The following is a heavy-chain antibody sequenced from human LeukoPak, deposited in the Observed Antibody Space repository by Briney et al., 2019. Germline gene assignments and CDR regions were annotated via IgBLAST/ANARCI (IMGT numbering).Heavy chain of an antibody. D-gene: IGHD6-19*01. J-gene: IGHJ4*02. CDR1: GDSVSSNSAA. CDR3: ARSDLDTSDSSGWSEPFDY. V-gene: IGHV6-1*01. Sequence: PSQTLSLTCAISGDSVSSNSAAWNWIRQSPSRGLEWLGRTYYRSKWYNDYAVSVKSRITINPDTSKNQFSLQLNSVTPEDTAVYYCARSDLDTSDSSGWSEPFDYWGQGTLVTVSS. CDR2: TYYRSKWYN.